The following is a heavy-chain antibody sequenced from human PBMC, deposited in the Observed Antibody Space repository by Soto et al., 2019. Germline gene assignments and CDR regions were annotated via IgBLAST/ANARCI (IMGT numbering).Heavy chain of an antibody. CDR3: ERHNGTVTQAFDI. D-gene: IGHD4-17*01. CDR2: TDPSDSFT. J-gene: IGHJ3*02. Sequence: EVQLVQSGAEVKKPGESLRISCKGSGYTFRNYWISWVRQTPEKGLELMGKTDPSDSFTNYSPSFQGHVTISADKSRSIVYLQWSSLKASDTAIYFCERHNGTVTQAFDIWGQGTMVTVSS. CDR1: GYTFRNYW. V-gene: IGHV5-10-1*03.